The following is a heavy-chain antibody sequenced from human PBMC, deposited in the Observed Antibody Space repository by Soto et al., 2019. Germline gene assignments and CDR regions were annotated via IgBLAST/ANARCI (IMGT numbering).Heavy chain of an antibody. V-gene: IGHV3-23*01. Sequence: GGSLRLSCAASGFTFSSYAMSWVRQAPGKGLEWVSAISGSGGSTYYADSVKGRFTISRDNSKNTLYLQMKSLRAEDTAGYYCAKDEMLDYYDRAYYFDYWGQGTLVTVSS. CDR2: ISGSGGST. J-gene: IGHJ4*02. CDR3: AKDEMLDYYDRAYYFDY. CDR1: GFTFSSYA. D-gene: IGHD3-22*01.